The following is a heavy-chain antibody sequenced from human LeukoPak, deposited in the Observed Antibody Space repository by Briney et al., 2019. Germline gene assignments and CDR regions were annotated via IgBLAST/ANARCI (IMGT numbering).Heavy chain of an antibody. J-gene: IGHJ4*02. CDR3: AKDPGGSGFDY. D-gene: IGHD6-19*01. V-gene: IGHV3-30-3*01. CDR1: GFTFSSYA. Sequence: GRSLRLSCAASGFTFSSYAMHWVRQAPGKGLEWVAVISYDGSNKYYADSVKGRFTISRDNSKNTLYLQMNSLRAEDTAVYYCAKDPGGSGFDYWGQGTLVTVSS. CDR2: ISYDGSNK.